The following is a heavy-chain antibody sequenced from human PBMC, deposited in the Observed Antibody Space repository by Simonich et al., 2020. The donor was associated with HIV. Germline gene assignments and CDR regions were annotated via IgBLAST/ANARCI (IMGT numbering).Heavy chain of an antibody. CDR1: GGSISSSNW. J-gene: IGHJ3*02. CDR3: ARLFNWNDGSTFDI. D-gene: IGHD1-20*01. CDR2: IYHSGST. Sequence: QVQLQESGPGLVKPSGTLSLTCAVSGGSISSSNWWSWVRQPPGKGLEWIGEIYHSGSTKYNPSLKIRVSISVDKSKNEFSLKLSSVTAADTAVYFCARLFNWNDGSTFDIWGQGTMVTVSS. V-gene: IGHV4-4*02.